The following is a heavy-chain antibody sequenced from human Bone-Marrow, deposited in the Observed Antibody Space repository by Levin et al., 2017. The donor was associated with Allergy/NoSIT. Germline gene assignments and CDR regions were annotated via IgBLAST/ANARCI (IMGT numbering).Heavy chain of an antibody. CDR1: GYTFTSYA. D-gene: IGHD3-22*01. CDR2: INAGNVNT. Sequence: GASVKVSCKASGYTFTSYAMHWVRQAPGQRLEWMGWINAGNVNTEYSQKFQGRVTITRDTSASTAYMELSSLRSEDTAVYYCASTTYSYDSSGYSLDFWGQGTLVTVSS. V-gene: IGHV1-3*01. J-gene: IGHJ4*02. CDR3: ASTTYSYDSSGYSLDF.